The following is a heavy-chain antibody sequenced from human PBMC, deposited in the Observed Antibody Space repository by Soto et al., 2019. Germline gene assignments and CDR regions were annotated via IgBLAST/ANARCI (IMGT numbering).Heavy chain of an antibody. CDR3: ARDLKVAAAGTGYYYYGMDV. CDR2: ISRSSSNI. CDR1: GFNFSSYS. Sequence: EVQLVESGGGLVKPRGSLRLSCAASGFNFSSYSMNWVRQAPGKGLEWVSSISRSSSNIYYVDSVKGRFTISRDNAKNSLYLHMKSLRAEDTAVYYCARDLKVAAAGTGYYYYGMDVWGQGTTVTVSS. J-gene: IGHJ6*02. D-gene: IGHD6-13*01. V-gene: IGHV3-21*01.